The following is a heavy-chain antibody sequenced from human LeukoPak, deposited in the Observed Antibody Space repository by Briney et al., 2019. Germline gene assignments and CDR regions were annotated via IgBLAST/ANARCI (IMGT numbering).Heavy chain of an antibody. CDR1: GFPFSVYA. J-gene: IGHJ4*02. V-gene: IGHV3-23*01. CDR3: ANLPRSGRLGKFDY. CDR2: ISGSGGST. D-gene: IGHD1-26*01. Sequence: GGSLRLSCAVSGFPFSVYAMNWVRQAPGQGLEWVSAISGSGGSTYYADSVKGRFTISRDNSKNTLYLQMNSLRAEDTAVYYCANLPRSGRLGKFDYWGQGTLVTVSS.